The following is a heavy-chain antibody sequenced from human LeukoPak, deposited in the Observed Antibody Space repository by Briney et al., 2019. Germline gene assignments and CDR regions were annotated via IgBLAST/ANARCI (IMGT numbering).Heavy chain of an antibody. V-gene: IGHV3-48*03. CDR1: GFTFSSYE. D-gene: IGHD3-10*01. CDR3: ASGLWFGELFFC. CDR2: ISSSGSTI. Sequence: PGGSLRLSCAASGFTFSSYEMNWVRQAPGKGLEWVSYISSSGSTIYYADSVKGRFTISRDNAKNSLCLQLNSLRAEDTAVYYCASGLWFGELFFCWGQGTLVTVSS. J-gene: IGHJ4*02.